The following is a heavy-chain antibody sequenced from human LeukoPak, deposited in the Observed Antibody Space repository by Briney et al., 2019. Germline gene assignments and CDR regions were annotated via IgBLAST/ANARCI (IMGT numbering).Heavy chain of an antibody. Sequence: GGSLRLSCAASGFTSSSYWMFWVRQAPGKGLPWVSRIIGDGSSTSYAESVKGRFTISRDNAKNTLYLQMNSLRAEDTAVYYCARGGSGNYYTTWGQGTLVTVSS. D-gene: IGHD3-3*01. CDR3: ARGGSGNYYTT. CDR1: GFTSSSYW. J-gene: IGHJ5*02. V-gene: IGHV3-74*01. CDR2: IIGDGSST.